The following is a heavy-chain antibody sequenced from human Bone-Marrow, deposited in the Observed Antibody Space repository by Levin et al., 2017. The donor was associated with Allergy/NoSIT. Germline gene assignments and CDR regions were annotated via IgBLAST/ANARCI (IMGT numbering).Heavy chain of an antibody. CDR1: GGSVSSGSYY. Sequence: PSETLSLTCTVSGGSVSSGSYYWSWIRQPPGKGLEWIGYIYYSGSTNYNPSLKSRVTISVDTSKNQFSLKLSSVTAADTAVYYCARVYYDSRGYLGLDYWGQGTLVTVSS. J-gene: IGHJ4*02. D-gene: IGHD3-22*01. CDR2: IYYSGST. CDR3: ARVYYDSRGYLGLDY. V-gene: IGHV4-61*01.